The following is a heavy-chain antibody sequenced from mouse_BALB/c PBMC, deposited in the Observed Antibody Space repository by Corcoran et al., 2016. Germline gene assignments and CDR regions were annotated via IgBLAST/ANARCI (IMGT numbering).Heavy chain of an antibody. CDR3: AREVPGGYPCDY. V-gene: IGHV1S136*01. D-gene: IGHD2-2*01. CDR2: IYPYNDDT. Sequence: EVQLQQSGPELVKPGASVKMSCKASGYTFTSHVMHWVKQKPGQGLEWIGYIYPYNDDTKYNVEFKGKATLTSDKSSSTAYMELNSLTSEDSAVYYCAREVPGGYPCDYWGQGTTLTVSS. J-gene: IGHJ2*01. CDR1: GYTFTSHV.